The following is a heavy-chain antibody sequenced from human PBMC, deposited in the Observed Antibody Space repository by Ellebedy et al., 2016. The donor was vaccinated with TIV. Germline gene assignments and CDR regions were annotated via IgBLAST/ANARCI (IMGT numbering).Heavy chain of an antibody. D-gene: IGHD4-17*01. CDR1: GFTFRSYW. CDR3: ARDGSYGDYLSPRHAFNM. V-gene: IGHV3-7*01. J-gene: IGHJ3*02. Sequence: GGSLRLSCAASGFTFRSYWMSWVRQAPGKGLEWVGNINQDGSEKYYVDSAKGRFSISRDNAKNSMYLQMNSLRAEDTALYFCARDGSYGDYLSPRHAFNMWGQGTMVTVSS. CDR2: INQDGSEK.